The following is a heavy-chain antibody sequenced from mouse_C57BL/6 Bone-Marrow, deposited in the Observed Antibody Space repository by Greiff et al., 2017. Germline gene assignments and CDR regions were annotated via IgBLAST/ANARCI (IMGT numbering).Heavy chain of an antibody. CDR2: IDPSDSYT. CDR1: GYTFTSYW. Sequence: QVQLQQPGAELVMPGASVKLSCKASGYTFTSYWMHWVKQRPGQGLEWIGEIDPSDSYTNYNQKYKGKSTLTVDKSSSTAYMQLSSLTSGNTAVYYCASHDDGYYYARGYWGKGTSATV. CDR3: ASHDDGYYYARGY. D-gene: IGHD2-12*01. V-gene: IGHV1-69*01. J-gene: IGHJ4*01.